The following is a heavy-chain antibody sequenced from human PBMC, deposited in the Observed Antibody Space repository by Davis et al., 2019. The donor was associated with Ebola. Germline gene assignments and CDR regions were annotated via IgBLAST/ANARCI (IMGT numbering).Heavy chain of an antibody. J-gene: IGHJ4*02. CDR2: ISYDGSNK. Sequence: GGSLRLSCAASGFTFSSYRMSWVRQAPGKGLEWVAVISYDGSNKYYADSVKGRFTISRDNSKNTLYLQMNSLRAEDTAVYYCARDTGTYTNYVAYWGQGALVTVSP. CDR3: ARDTGTYTNYVAY. V-gene: IGHV3-30*03. D-gene: IGHD3-10*01. CDR1: GFTFSSYR.